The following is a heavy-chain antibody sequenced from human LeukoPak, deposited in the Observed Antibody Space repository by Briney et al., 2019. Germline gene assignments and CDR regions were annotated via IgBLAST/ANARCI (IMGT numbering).Heavy chain of an antibody. CDR1: GFTFSRNS. CDR3: ARVFGWYMDV. D-gene: IGHD3-10*01. Sequence: PGGSLRLSCAVSGFTFSRNSMNWVRQAPGKGLEWVSSISTASSYIYYADSMKGRFTISRDNAKNSLYLQMNSLRAEDTAVYYCARVFGWYMDVWGKGTTVTVSS. J-gene: IGHJ6*03. V-gene: IGHV3-21*01. CDR2: ISTASSYI.